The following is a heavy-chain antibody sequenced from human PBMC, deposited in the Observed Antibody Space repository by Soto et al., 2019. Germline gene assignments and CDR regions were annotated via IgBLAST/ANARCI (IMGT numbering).Heavy chain of an antibody. V-gene: IGHV1-24*01. CDR3: ATGRYYDILTGYSDAFDI. CDR1: GYILTELS. J-gene: IGHJ3*02. Sequence: ASVKVSCKVSGYILTELSMHWVRQAPGKGLEWMGGFDPEDGETIYAQKFQGRVTMTEDTSTDTAYMELSSLRSEDTAVYYCATGRYYDILTGYSDAFDIWGQGTMVTVSS. CDR2: FDPEDGET. D-gene: IGHD3-9*01.